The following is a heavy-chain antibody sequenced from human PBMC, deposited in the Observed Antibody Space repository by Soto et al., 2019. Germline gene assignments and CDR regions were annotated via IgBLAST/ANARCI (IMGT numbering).Heavy chain of an antibody. D-gene: IGHD6-13*01. J-gene: IGHJ4*01. Sequence: QVQLVQSGAEVKKPGSSVKVSCKASGGTFSSYTISWVRQAPGQGLEWMGRIIPILGIANYAQKFQGRVSNTADTSTSSADYKLSSLKSEYTAEYYGARAPLADWGHVNLVTVS. CDR3: ARAPLAD. CDR2: IIPILGIA. CDR1: GGTFSSYT. V-gene: IGHV1-69*02.